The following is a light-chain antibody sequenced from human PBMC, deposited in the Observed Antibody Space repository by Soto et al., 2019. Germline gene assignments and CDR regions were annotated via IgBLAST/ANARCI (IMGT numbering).Light chain of an antibody. CDR1: QSVSNY. Sequence: EIVLTQSPATLSLSPGERATLSFRASQSVSNYLAWYQQKPGQAPRLLIYGASSRATGIPDRFSGSGSGTEFTLTINSLQSEDFAVYYCQQYNYWPGTFGQGTKVDI. CDR2: GAS. J-gene: IGKJ1*01. CDR3: QQYNYWPGT. V-gene: IGKV3D-15*01.